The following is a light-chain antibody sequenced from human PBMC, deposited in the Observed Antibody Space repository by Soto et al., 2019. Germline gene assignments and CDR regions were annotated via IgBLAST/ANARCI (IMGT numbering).Light chain of an antibody. Sequence: QSVLTQPASVSGSLGQSITISCTGTTSDVGGYNYVSWYQQHPGKAPILMIYEVTNRPSGVSNRFSGSKSGNTASLTISGLQVEDEAEYYCGSYTGSITYVFGTGNKVTV. CDR1: TSDVGGYNY. V-gene: IGLV2-14*01. J-gene: IGLJ1*01. CDR2: EVT. CDR3: GSYTGSITYV.